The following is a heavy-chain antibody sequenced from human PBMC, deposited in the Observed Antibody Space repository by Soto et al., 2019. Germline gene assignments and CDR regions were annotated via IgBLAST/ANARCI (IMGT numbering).Heavy chain of an antibody. CDR1: GFTFTSSA. D-gene: IGHD5-18*01. CDR3: AADQDTAMGGGY. J-gene: IGHJ4*02. V-gene: IGHV1-58*01. CDR2: IVVGSGNT. Sequence: QMQLVQSGPEVKKPGTSVKVSCKASGFTFTSSAVQWVRQARGQRLEWIGWIVVGSGNTNYAQKFQERVTITRDMSTSTAYMELSSLRSEDTAVYYCAADQDTAMGGGYWGQGTLVTVSS.